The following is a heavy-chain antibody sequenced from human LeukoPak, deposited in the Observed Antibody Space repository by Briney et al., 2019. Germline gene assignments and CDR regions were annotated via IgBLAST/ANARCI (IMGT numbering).Heavy chain of an antibody. J-gene: IGHJ4*02. D-gene: IGHD5-24*01. CDR3: AKSRGWLQLWEY. Sequence: GASVKVSCKASGGTFSSYAISWVRQPPGQGLEWMGGIIPIFGTANYAQKFQGRVTITADKSTSTAYMELSSLRSEDTAVYYCAKSRGWLQLWEYWGQGTLVTVSS. V-gene: IGHV1-69*06. CDR1: GGTFSSYA. CDR2: IIPIFGTA.